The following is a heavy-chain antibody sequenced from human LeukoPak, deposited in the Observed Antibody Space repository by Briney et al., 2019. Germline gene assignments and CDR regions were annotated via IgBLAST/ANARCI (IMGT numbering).Heavy chain of an antibody. CDR2: INHSGST. CDR1: GGSFSGYY. D-gene: IGHD1-1*01. Sequence: KPSETLSLTCVVYGGSFSGYYWSWIRQPPGKGLEWIGDINHSGSTNYNPSLKSRVTISVDTSKNQFSLKLSSVTAADTAVYYCARAPGTTDWFDPWGQGTLVTVSS. CDR3: ARAPGTTDWFDP. J-gene: IGHJ5*02. V-gene: IGHV4-34*01.